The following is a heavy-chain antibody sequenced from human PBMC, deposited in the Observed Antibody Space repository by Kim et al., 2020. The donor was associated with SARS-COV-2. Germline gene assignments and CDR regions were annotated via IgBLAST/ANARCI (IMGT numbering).Heavy chain of an antibody. CDR1: GYTFTSYA. J-gene: IGHJ4*02. CDR2: INAGNGNT. V-gene: IGHV1-3*01. CDR3: ARDRFGSGSYYKGYYFDY. Sequence: ASVKVSCKASGYTFTSYAMHWVRQAPGQRLEWMGWINAGNGNTKYSQKFQGRVTITRDTSASTAYMELSSLRSEDTAVYYCARDRFGSGSYYKGYYFDYWGQGTLVTVSS. D-gene: IGHD3-10*01.